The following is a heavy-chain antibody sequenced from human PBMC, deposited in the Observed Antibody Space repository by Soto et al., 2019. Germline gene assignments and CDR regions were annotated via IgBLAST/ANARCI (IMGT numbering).Heavy chain of an antibody. CDR3: AAHDSGGYYAEY. V-gene: IGHV4-39*01. J-gene: IGHJ4*02. CDR2: IHYSGST. D-gene: IGHD3-22*01. Sequence: QLQLQESGPGLVKPSETLSLTCTVSGDSVTISDYYWGWIRQPPGKGLEWIGSIHYSGSTYYNPSLKSRVTISGDTSKKQFSLKLTFVTAADAALYYCAAHDSGGYYAEYWGQGTLVTVSA. CDR1: GDSVTISDYY.